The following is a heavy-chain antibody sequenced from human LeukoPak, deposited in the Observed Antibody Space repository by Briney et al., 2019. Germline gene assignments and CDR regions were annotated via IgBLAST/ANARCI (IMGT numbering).Heavy chain of an antibody. Sequence: SETLSLTCTVAGGSVSNYYWSWIRQSPGKGLEWIGYIYYTETSYNPSLKSRVTISADTSKNQFSLKLYSVTAADTAVYYCATRKLGNDYWGQGTLVTVSS. D-gene: IGHD7-27*01. CDR1: GGSVSNYY. CDR2: IYYTET. V-gene: IGHV4-59*02. J-gene: IGHJ4*02. CDR3: ATRKLGNDY.